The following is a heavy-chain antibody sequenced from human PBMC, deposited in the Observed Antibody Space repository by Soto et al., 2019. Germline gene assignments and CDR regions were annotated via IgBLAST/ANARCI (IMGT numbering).Heavy chain of an antibody. Sequence: GGSLRLSCAASGFTFRSFTMNWVRQAPGKGLEWVSTISSNSAYIYYTDALRGRSTISRDNAKNPLHLQMNSLRAEDTAVYYCTRDASRDSSARGWFDPWGPGTLVTVYS. D-gene: IGHD6-13*01. V-gene: IGHV3-21*01. J-gene: IGHJ5*02. CDR2: ISSNSAYI. CDR1: GFTFRSFT. CDR3: TRDASRDSSARGWFDP.